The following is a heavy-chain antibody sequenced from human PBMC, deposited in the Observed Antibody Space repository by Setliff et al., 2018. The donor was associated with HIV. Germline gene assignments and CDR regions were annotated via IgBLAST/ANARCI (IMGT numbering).Heavy chain of an antibody. CDR1: GCSIDHYY. Sequence: SETLSLTCTVSGCSIDHYYWSWIRQPPGKGLEWIGYIFYSGSSNYNPSLKSRVTMSVDTSKNKFSLNLTSVTAADTAVYYCARDRGSYNFWSGLARGDNWFDPWGQGTLVTVSS. V-gene: IGHV4-59*01. CDR2: IFYSGSS. CDR3: ARDRGSYNFWSGLARGDNWFDP. D-gene: IGHD3-3*01. J-gene: IGHJ5*02.